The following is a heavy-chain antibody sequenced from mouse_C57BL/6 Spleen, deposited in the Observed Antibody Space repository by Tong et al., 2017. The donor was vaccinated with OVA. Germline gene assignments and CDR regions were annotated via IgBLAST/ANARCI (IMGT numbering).Heavy chain of an antibody. J-gene: IGHJ2*01. CDR2: IYPGDGDT. V-gene: IGHV1-87*01. D-gene: IGHD2-1*01. Sequence: VQLQESGAELARPGASVKLSCKASGYTFTSYWMQWVKQRPGQGLEWIGAIYPGDGDTRYTQKFKGKATLTADKSSSTAYMQLSSLASEDSAVYYCARGELLYFDYWGQGTTLTVSS. CDR1: GYTFTSYW. CDR3: ARGELLYFDY.